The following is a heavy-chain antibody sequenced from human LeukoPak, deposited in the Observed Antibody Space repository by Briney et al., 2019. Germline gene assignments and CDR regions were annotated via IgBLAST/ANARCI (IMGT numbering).Heavy chain of an antibody. V-gene: IGHV3-74*01. Sequence: GGSLRPSCAASGFTFRSHWMHWVREAPGEGLVWVSRINPDGSLTDYAGSVTGRFTISRDNAKNTMYLEMNSLRAEDTAVYYCGRGTLSYAGMDVWGQGTTVIVSS. D-gene: IGHD1-7*01. CDR2: INPDGSLT. CDR1: GFTFRSHW. CDR3: GRGTLSYAGMDV. J-gene: IGHJ6*02.